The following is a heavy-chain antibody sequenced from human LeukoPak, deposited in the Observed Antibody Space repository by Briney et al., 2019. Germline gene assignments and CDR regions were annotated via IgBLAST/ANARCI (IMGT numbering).Heavy chain of an antibody. Sequence: SETLSLTCTVSGGSISSYYWSWIRQPPGKGLEWIGYIYYSGSTNYNPSLKSRVTISVDTSKNQFSLKLSSVTAADTAVYYCAREGRLYGDYTRGNFDYWGQGTLVTVSS. CDR3: AREGRLYGDYTRGNFDY. V-gene: IGHV4-59*01. D-gene: IGHD4-17*01. CDR2: IYYSGST. J-gene: IGHJ4*02. CDR1: GGSISSYY.